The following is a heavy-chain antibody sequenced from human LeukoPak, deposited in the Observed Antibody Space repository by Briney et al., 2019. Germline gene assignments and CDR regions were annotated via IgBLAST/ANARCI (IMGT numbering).Heavy chain of an antibody. Sequence: SGTLSLTCTVSGGSISSGDYYWSWIRQPPGKGLEWIGYIYYSGSTYYNPSLKSRVTISVDTSKNQFSLKLSSVTAADTAVYYCARVKYSSSWYFGGGEPHFDYWGQGTLVTVSS. D-gene: IGHD6-13*01. CDR3: ARVKYSSSWYFGGGEPHFDY. CDR2: IYYSGST. V-gene: IGHV4-30-4*01. CDR1: GGSISSGDYY. J-gene: IGHJ4*02.